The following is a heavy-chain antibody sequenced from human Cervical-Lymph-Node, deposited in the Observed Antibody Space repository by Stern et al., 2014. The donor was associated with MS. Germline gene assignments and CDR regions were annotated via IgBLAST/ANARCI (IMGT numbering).Heavy chain of an antibody. CDR2: LIPFFGAT. V-gene: IGHV1-69*01. D-gene: IGHD4-11*01. CDR1: GDTFSSYA. J-gene: IGHJ4*02. CDR3: ALRRSYYVY. Sequence: VQLVQSGSEVKRPGSSVKVYCKPSGDTFSSYALSWVRQAPGQGLEWVGGLIPFFGATRYGQKFQGRVTITPEESTGTAFMELSNLTSDDTAVYYCALRRSYYVYWGQGTLITVSS.